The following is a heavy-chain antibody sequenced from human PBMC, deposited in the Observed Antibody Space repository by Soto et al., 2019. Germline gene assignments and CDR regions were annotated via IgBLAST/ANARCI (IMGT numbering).Heavy chain of an antibody. Sequence: QITLKESGPTLVKPTQTLTLTCTFSGFSLSTSGVGVGWIRQPPGKALEWLALIYWDDDKRYSPSMKSSLTITKDTSKNLVVLTMTNMDPVDTATYSCAHARITATGTKGTIFDSWGQGTLVTVSS. D-gene: IGHD6-13*01. CDR1: GFSLSTSGVG. V-gene: IGHV2-5*02. CDR3: AHARITATGTKGTIFDS. CDR2: IYWDDDK. J-gene: IGHJ4*02.